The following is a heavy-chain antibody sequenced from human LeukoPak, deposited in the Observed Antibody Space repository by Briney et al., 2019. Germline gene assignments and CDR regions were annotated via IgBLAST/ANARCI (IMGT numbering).Heavy chain of an antibody. Sequence: PGGSLRLSCAASGFTFSSYAMSWVRQAPGKGLEWVSAISGSGGSTYYADSVKGRFTISRDNSKNTLYLQMNSLRAEDTAVYYCARGPERLNYYDSSGYYYYYYMDVWGKGTTVTVSS. V-gene: IGHV3-23*01. CDR1: GFTFSSYA. CDR2: ISGSGGST. D-gene: IGHD3-22*01. J-gene: IGHJ6*03. CDR3: ARGPERLNYYDSSGYYYYYYMDV.